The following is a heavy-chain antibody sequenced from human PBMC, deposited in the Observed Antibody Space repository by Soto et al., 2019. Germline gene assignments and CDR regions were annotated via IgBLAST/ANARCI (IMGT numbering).Heavy chain of an antibody. CDR2: VYWNDDK. Sequence: QITLKGSGPTLVNPTQTLTLTCTLSGISLSTSGVGLGWIRQTPGKALEWLALVYWNDDKHYSPSLKSRLTITQDTSKNQAILTMTNMDPVDTATYYCARGLATLPVFAFDIWGQGTVVTVSS. D-gene: IGHD1-1*01. V-gene: IGHV2-5*01. J-gene: IGHJ3*02. CDR3: ARGLATLPVFAFDI. CDR1: GISLSTSGVG.